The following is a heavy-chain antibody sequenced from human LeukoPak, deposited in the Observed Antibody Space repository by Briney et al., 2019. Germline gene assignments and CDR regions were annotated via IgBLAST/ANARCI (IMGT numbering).Heavy chain of an antibody. J-gene: IGHJ4*02. CDR2: INPNTGGT. V-gene: IGHV1-2*06. CDR3: ARDYCSSTSCLFDY. CDR1: GGTFSSYA. D-gene: IGHD2-2*01. Sequence: ASVKVSCKASGGTFSSYAISWVRQAPGQGLEWMGRINPNTGGTDYAQKFQGRVTMTRDTSISTAYMDLSRLRSDDTAVYYCARDYCSSTSCLFDYWGQGTLVTVSS.